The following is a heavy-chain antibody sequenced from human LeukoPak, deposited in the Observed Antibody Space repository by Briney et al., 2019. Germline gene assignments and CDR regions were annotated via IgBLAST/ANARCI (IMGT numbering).Heavy chain of an antibody. CDR2: IYPGDSDT. D-gene: IGHD2-2*01. CDR3: ARLRYCSSTSCYGFDY. CDR1: GYSFTSYW. J-gene: IGHJ4*02. V-gene: IGHV5-51*01. Sequence: GESLNISCKGSGYSFTSYWIGWVRQMPGKGLEWMGIIYPGDSDTRYSPSFQGQVTISADKSISTAYLQWSSLKASDSAMYYCARLRYCSSTSCYGFDYWGQGTLVTVSS.